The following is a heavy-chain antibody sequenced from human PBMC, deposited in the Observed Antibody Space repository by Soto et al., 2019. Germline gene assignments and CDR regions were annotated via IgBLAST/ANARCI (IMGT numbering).Heavy chain of an antibody. CDR1: GFTFSNYP. CDR3: EKDDSDGYSCSDF. Sequence: XGSLRLPSAACGFTFSNYPMSWVRQAPGKGLEWVSTISGSGDSTYYADSVKGRFTISRDSSKNTLYLQMNILRAGDTAVYHCEKDDSDGYSCSDFWGQGTPVTVPS. D-gene: IGHD5-18*01. CDR2: ISGSGDST. V-gene: IGHV3-23*01. J-gene: IGHJ4*02.